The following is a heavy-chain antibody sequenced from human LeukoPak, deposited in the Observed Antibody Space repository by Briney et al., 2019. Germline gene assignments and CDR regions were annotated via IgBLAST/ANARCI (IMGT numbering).Heavy chain of an antibody. V-gene: IGHV3-64D*06. CDR1: GFTFSSYA. CDR3: VKGPGPMVRGVIITHFDY. D-gene: IGHD3-10*01. CDR2: ISSNGGST. J-gene: IGHJ4*02. Sequence: GGSLRLSCSASGFTFSSYATHWVRQAPGKGLEYVSAISSNGGSTYYADSVKGRFTISRDNSKNMLYLQMSSLRAEDTAVYYCVKGPGPMVRGVIITHFDYWGQGTLVTVSS.